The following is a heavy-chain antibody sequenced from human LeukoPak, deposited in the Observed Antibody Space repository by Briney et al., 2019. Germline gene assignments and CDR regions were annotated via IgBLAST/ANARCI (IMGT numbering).Heavy chain of an antibody. CDR1: GFTFSSYG. CDR3: AKHNCDY. CDR2: ISYDGSNK. Sequence: AGGSLRLSCAASGFTFSSYGMHWVRQAPGKGLEWVAVISYDGSNKYYADSVKGRFTISRDNSKNTLYLQMNSLRAEDTAVYYCAKHNCDYWGQGTLVTVSS. J-gene: IGHJ4*02. V-gene: IGHV3-30*18.